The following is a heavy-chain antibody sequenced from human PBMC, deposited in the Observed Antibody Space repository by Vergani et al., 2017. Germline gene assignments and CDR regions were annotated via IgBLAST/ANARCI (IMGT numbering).Heavy chain of an antibody. CDR2: INPSGGST. J-gene: IGHJ6*02. D-gene: IGHD5-18*01. V-gene: IGHV1-46*01. Sequence: QVQLVQSGAEVKKPGASVKVSCKASGYTFTSYYMHWVRQAPGQGLEWMGIINPSGGSTSYAQKFQGRVTMTRDTSTSTVYMERSSLRSEDTAVYYCASTGYSYGLYYYYGMDVWGQGTTVTVSS. CDR1: GYTFTSYY. CDR3: ASTGYSYGLYYYYGMDV.